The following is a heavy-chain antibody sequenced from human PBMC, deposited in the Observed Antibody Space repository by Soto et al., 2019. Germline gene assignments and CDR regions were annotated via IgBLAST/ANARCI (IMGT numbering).Heavy chain of an antibody. CDR3: ARDHYYGSGSYSPDRADY. J-gene: IGHJ4*02. D-gene: IGHD3-10*01. CDR1: GFTFSSYA. V-gene: IGHV3-30-3*01. CDR2: ISYDGSNK. Sequence: PGGSLRLSCAASGFTFSSYAMHWVRQAPGKGLEWVAVISYDGSNKYYADSVKGRFTISRDNSKNTLYLQMNSLRAEDTAVYYCARDHYYGSGSYSPDRADYWGQGTLVTVSS.